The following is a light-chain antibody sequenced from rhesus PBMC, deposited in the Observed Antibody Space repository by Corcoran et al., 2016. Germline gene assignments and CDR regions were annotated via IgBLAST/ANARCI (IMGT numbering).Light chain of an antibody. V-gene: IGKV3-24*04. CDR3: QQSSNFWT. Sequence: EIVVTQSPATLSLSPGDRATLSCRASQSVGNYLGWFQQKPGQAPRLLIYGASSRATGFPDRFSGRGCGTEVTLTITSLEPEDVGVYYCQQSSNFWTFGQGTKVEIK. J-gene: IGKJ1*01. CDR2: GAS. CDR1: QSVGNY.